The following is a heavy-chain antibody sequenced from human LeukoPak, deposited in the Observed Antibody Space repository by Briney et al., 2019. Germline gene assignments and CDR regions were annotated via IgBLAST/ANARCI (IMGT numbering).Heavy chain of an antibody. CDR2: ISGSDTST. CDR1: GFTFSSYA. V-gene: IGHV3-23*01. J-gene: IGHJ5*02. D-gene: IGHD2/OR15-2a*01. Sequence: GGSLRLSCVASGFTFSSYAMSWVRRAPGEGLEWVSIISGSDTSTYYADSVKGRFTISRDNSKNTLYLQMNSLRAEDTAVYYCARDPRNMGLDPWGQGTLVTVSS. CDR3: ARDPRNMGLDP.